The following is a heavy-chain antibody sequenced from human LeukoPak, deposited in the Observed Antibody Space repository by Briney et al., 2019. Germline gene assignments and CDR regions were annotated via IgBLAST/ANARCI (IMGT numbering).Heavy chain of an antibody. J-gene: IGHJ4*02. CDR3: AKAPDYYGSGSYYSY. CDR1: GFTFTNYG. Sequence: GGSLRLSCSASGFTFTNYGMSWVRQAPGKGLEWVAGLSGNGYGQFYADSVEGRFTISRDISKNTLYLQMNSLRAEDTAVYYCAKAPDYYGSGSYYSYWGQGTLVTVSS. CDR2: LSGNGYGQ. D-gene: IGHD3-10*01. V-gene: IGHV3-23*01.